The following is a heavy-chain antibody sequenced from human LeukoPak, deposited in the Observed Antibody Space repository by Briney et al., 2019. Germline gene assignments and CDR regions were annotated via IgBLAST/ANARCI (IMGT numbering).Heavy chain of an antibody. Sequence: SETLSLTCTVSDDSITIYYWSWIRQPPGKGLEWIGYIDHTGITNYNPSLNSRVTISRDTSKNHFSLELSSATAADTAVYYCARGIPDCSGGSCHTFFDYWGQGTLVTVSS. CDR3: ARGIPDCSGGSCHTFFDY. D-gene: IGHD2-15*01. CDR1: DDSITIYY. J-gene: IGHJ4*02. CDR2: IDHTGIT. V-gene: IGHV4-59*01.